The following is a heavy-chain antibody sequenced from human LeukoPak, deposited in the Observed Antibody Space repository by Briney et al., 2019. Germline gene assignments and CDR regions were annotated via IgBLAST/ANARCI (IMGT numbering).Heavy chain of an antibody. V-gene: IGHV3-7*02. CDR1: GFIFSADW. D-gene: IGHD5-24*01. J-gene: IGHJ4*02. CDR3: ARGSRTIELGDDY. CDR2: IKPDGSDK. Sequence: GGSLRLSCAASGFIFSADWMTWVRQAPGKGLEWVAIIKPDGSDKNYLDSVKGRFTISRDNAKNSLYLQMNSLRAEDTAVYYCARGSRTIELGDDYWGQGTLVTVSS.